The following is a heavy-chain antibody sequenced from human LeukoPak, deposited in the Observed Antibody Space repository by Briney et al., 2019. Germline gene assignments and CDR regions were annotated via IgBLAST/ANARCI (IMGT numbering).Heavy chain of an antibody. V-gene: IGHV3-48*03. CDR1: GFTFSNYE. Sequence: GGSLRLSCAASGFTFSNYEMNWVRQAPGKGLEWVSYISSSGSTRYYADSVKGRFTISRDNTKNSLYLQMNSLRAEDTAVYYCARFTTGYSSNSEYWGQGTLVTVSS. J-gene: IGHJ4*02. D-gene: IGHD6-13*01. CDR3: ARFTTGYSSNSEY. CDR2: ISSSGSTR.